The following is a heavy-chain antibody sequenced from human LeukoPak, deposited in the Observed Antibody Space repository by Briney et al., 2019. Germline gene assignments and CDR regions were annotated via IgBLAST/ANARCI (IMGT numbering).Heavy chain of an antibody. J-gene: IGHJ3*02. CDR2: INHSGST. V-gene: IGHV4-39*07. CDR1: GGSISSSSYY. CDR3: NRAYCGGDCYSPNAFDI. Sequence: SETLSLTCTVSGGSISSSSYYWGWIRQPPGKGLEWIGEINHSGSTNYNPSLKSRVTISVDTSKNQFSLKLSSVTAADTAVYYCNRAYCGGDCYSPNAFDIWGQGTMVTVSS. D-gene: IGHD2-21*02.